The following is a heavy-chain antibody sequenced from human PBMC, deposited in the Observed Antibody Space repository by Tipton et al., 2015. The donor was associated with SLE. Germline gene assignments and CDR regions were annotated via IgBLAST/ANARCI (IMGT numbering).Heavy chain of an antibody. D-gene: IGHD2-21*02. J-gene: IGHJ5*02. CDR2: IYSYSGST. V-gene: IGHV4-39*07. CDR3: ARESKVVTAAQGGFDP. Sequence: TLSLTCTVSGGSISSGDSYWGWIRQPPWKGLEWIGSIYSYSGSTYSNPSLDSRFTISVDTSKNQFSLKLSSVTAADTAVYYCARESKVVTAAQGGFDPWGQGTLVTVSS. CDR1: GGSISSGDSY.